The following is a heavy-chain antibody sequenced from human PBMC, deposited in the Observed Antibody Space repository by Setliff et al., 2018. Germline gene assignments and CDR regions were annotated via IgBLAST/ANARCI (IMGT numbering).Heavy chain of an antibody. V-gene: IGHV1-18*01. D-gene: IGHD6-6*01. CDR1: GYTFSNYG. CDR3: SRDRPYSNSPEDAFDV. Sequence: ASVKVSCKASGYTFSNYGITWVRQAPGQGLEWMGWISAYSGNTKYAQKLQGRVTMTTDTSTTTAYLELRSLTSDDTAVYYCSRDRPYSNSPEDAFDVWGQGTTVTVSS. CDR2: ISAYSGNT. J-gene: IGHJ3*01.